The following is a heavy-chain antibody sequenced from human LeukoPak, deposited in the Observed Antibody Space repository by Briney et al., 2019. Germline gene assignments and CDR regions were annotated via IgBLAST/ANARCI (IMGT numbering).Heavy chain of an antibody. CDR1: GFTFSSYG. V-gene: IGHV3-33*01. CDR3: AREGGGLCSGYSCPGVDH. Sequence: GGSLRLSCAASGFTFSSYGMHWVRQAPGKGLEWVAVIWFDGSNEHYADSVKGRFTISRDNSRNTLDLQMNSLRAEDTAVYYCAREGGGLCSGYSCPGVDHWGQGTLVTVSS. CDR2: IWFDGSNE. D-gene: IGHD3-3*01. J-gene: IGHJ4*02.